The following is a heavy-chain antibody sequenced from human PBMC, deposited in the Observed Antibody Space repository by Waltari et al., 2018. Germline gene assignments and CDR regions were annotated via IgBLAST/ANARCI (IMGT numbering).Heavy chain of an antibody. CDR3: AKDLGYCSGGSCYFPYYYYYGMDV. Sequence: LRLSCAASGFTFSSYAMSWVRQAPGKGLEWVSAISGSGGSTYYADSVKGRFTISRDNSKNTLYLQMNSLRAEDTAVYYCAKDLGYCSGGSCYFPYYYYYGMDVWGQGTTVTVSS. V-gene: IGHV3-23*01. J-gene: IGHJ6*02. D-gene: IGHD2-15*01. CDR1: GFTFSSYA. CDR2: ISGSGGST.